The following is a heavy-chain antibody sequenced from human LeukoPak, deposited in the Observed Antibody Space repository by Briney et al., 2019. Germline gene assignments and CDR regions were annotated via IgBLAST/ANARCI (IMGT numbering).Heavy chain of an antibody. J-gene: IGHJ6*03. CDR3: ARRSTIFGGYYYMDV. CDR2: ISSSSGTR. CDR1: GFTFSSFS. Sequence: GGSLRLSCAASGFTFSSFSMNWVRQAPGKGLQWVSYISSSSGTRYYADSVQSRFTISRDNAKVYLQMNSLRAEDTAVYYCARRSTIFGGYYYMDVWGKGTKVTVSS. D-gene: IGHD3-3*01. V-gene: IGHV3-48*01.